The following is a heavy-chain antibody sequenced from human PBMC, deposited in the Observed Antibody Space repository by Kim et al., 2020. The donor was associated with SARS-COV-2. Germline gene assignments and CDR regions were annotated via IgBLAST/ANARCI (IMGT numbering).Heavy chain of an antibody. J-gene: IGHJ4*02. CDR1: GFTVSNSY. Sequence: GGSLRLSCAASGFTVSNSYMTWIRQAPGKGLEWVSVIYDDGTTYYADSVKGRFTISRDSPKNTLYLQMNSLSVEDTAMYYCARGARFSAIVDFWGQGTVV. D-gene: IGHD3-3*01. V-gene: IGHV3-53*01. CDR2: IYDDGTT. CDR3: ARGARFSAIVDF.